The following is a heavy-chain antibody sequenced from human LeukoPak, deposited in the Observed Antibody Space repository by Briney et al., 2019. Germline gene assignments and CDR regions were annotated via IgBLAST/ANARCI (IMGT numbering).Heavy chain of an antibody. V-gene: IGHV1-46*01. CDR1: GYTFTSYY. CDR2: INPSGGST. J-gene: IGHJ4*02. Sequence: ASVKVSCKASGYTFTSYYMHWVRQAPGQGLEWMVIINPSGGSTSYAQKFQGRVTMTRDTSTSTVYMELSSLRSEDTAVYYCASSYYYDSSGYGFDYWGQGTLVTVSS. D-gene: IGHD3-22*01. CDR3: ASSYYYDSSGYGFDY.